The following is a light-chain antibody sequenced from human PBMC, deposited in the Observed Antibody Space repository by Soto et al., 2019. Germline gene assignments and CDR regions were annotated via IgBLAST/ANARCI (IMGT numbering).Light chain of an antibody. CDR2: GAS. CDR3: QQYAGSRT. Sequence: PGEGATLSCRASQSVSSNLAWYQQKPGQAPRLLIYGASSRATGIPDRFSGSGSGTDFTLTISRLEPEDFAVYYCQQYAGSRTFGQGTKVDIK. CDR1: QSVSSN. V-gene: IGKV3-20*01. J-gene: IGKJ1*01.